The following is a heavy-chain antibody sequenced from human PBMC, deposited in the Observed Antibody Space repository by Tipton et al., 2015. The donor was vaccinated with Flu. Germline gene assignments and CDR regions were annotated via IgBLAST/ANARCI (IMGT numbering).Heavy chain of an antibody. J-gene: IGHJ6*02. CDR1: GGSISSYY. V-gene: IGHV4-59*01. CDR3: ARGGLVATMRLGLYGMDV. CDR2: IYYSGST. D-gene: IGHD5-12*01. Sequence: TLSLTCTVSGGSISSYYWSWIRQPPGKGLEWIGYIYYSGSTNYNPSLKSRVTISVDTSKNQFSLKLSSVTAADTAVYYCARGGLVATMRLGLYGMDVWGQGP.